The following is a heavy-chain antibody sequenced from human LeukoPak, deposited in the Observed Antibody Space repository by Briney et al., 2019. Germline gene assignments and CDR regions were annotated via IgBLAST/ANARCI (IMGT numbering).Heavy chain of an antibody. CDR1: GYTFTGYY. J-gene: IGHJ4*02. CDR2: TNPNSGVT. V-gene: IGHV1-2*02. D-gene: IGHD3-16*02. Sequence: ASVKVSCKASGYTFTGYYMHWVRQAPGQGLEWMGWTNPNSGVTYYAQKFQGRVSMTRDTSISTAYMEVSRLRSDDSALYYCARLSTPNLYYFDYWGQGTLVTVSS. CDR3: ARLSTPNLYYFDY.